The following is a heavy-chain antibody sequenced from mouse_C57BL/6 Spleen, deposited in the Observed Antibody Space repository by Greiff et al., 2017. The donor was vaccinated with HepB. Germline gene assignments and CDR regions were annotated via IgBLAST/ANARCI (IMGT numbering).Heavy chain of an antibody. Sequence: QVQLQQSGAELVRPGASVTLSCKASGYTFTDYEMHWVKQTPVHGLEWIGAIDPETGGTAYNQKFKGKAILTADKSSSTAYMELRSLTSEDSAVYYCTRGRGDYYGSSPFAYWGQGTLVTVSA. CDR1: GYTFTDYE. CDR3: TRGRGDYYGSSPFAY. CDR2: IDPETGGT. D-gene: IGHD1-1*01. J-gene: IGHJ3*01. V-gene: IGHV1-15*01.